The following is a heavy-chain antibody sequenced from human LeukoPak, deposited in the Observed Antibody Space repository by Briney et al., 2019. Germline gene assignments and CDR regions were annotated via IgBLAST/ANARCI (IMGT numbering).Heavy chain of an antibody. CDR3: ARGETRNYFDY. V-gene: IGHV4-59*01. CDR2: IYYSGST. Sequence: SETLSLTCTVSGGSISSYYWSWIRQPPRKGLEWIGYIYYSGSTNYNPSLKSRVTISIDTSKNHFSLNLSSVTAADTALYYCARGETRNYFDYWGQGTLVTVSS. CDR1: GGSISSYY. J-gene: IGHJ4*02.